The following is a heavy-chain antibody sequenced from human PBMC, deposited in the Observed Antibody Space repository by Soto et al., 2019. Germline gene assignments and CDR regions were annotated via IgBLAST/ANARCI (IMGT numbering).Heavy chain of an antibody. CDR2: IYPVDSKA. CDR1: GYSFSSYW. V-gene: IGHV5-51*01. Sequence: PGESLKISCKGSGYSFSSYWIAWVRQMPGKGLEWMGIIYPVDSKATYNPSFQGQVTLSVDRSISTAYLQWSSLKASDTAMYYCAREGDDAPDFGLWGQGTLVTVSS. D-gene: IGHD3-16*01. CDR3: AREGDDAPDFGL. J-gene: IGHJ4*02.